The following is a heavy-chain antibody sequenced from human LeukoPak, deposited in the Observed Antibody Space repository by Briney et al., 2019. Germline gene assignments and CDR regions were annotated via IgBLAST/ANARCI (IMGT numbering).Heavy chain of an antibody. CDR1: GFSLSSYS. CDR2: VGNNGGNT. D-gene: IGHD4-23*01. J-gene: IGHJ6*02. CDR3: ARGNGGNPRSRVYAMDV. Sequence: PGGSLRLSCVTSGFSLSSYSMVWVRQAPGEGLEYVSGVGNNGGNTNYANSVRGRFTISRDNSKNTLYLQMDNLRSEDMAVYYCARGNGGNPRSRVYAMDVWGQGTTVTVS. V-gene: IGHV3-64*01.